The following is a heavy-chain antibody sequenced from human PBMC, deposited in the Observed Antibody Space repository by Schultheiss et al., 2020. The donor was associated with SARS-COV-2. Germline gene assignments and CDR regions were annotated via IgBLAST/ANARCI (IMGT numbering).Heavy chain of an antibody. V-gene: IGHV3-23*01. CDR2: ISRSGSSI. CDR1: GFMFSGYA. D-gene: IGHD2-21*01. CDR3: AKEVNHYYYFAMDV. J-gene: IGHJ6*02. Sequence: GESLKISCAGSGFMFSGYAMTWVRQAPGKGLEWVSSISRSGSSIYYADSVKGRFTISRDNSKNTLYLQMNSLRVEDTAIYYCAKEVNHYYYFAMDVWGQGTTVTVSS.